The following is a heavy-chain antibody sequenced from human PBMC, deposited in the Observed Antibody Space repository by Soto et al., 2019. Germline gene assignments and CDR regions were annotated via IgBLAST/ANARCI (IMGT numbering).Heavy chain of an antibody. D-gene: IGHD3-16*01. CDR1: GGSISSSSYY. J-gene: IGHJ5*02. CDR3: ARLFNGIIRLRANNWFDP. V-gene: IGHV4-39*01. Sequence: SETLSLTCTVSGGSISSSSYYWGWIRQPPGKGLERIGSIYYSGSTYYNPSLKSRVTISVDTSKNQFSLKLSSVTAADTAVYYCARLFNGIIRLRANNWFDPWGQGTLVTVSS. CDR2: IYYSGST.